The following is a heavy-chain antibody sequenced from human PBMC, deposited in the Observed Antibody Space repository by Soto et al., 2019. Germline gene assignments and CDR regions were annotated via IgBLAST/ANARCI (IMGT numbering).Heavy chain of an antibody. CDR1: GFTFSSYG. CDR3: AREVLVRGIKYHGMDV. V-gene: IGHV3-33*01. Sequence: QVQLVESGGGVVQPGRSLSLSCAASGFTFSSYGIHWVRQAPGKGLEWVAVIWYDGSNKYYADSVKGRFTISRGNSKNTLYQQMNRLRAEDTAVYYCAREVLVRGIKYHGMDVWGQGTTVTVSS. J-gene: IGHJ6*02. CDR2: IWYDGSNK. D-gene: IGHD3-10*01.